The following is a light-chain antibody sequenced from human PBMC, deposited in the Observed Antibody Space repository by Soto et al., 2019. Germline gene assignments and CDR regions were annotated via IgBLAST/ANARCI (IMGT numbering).Light chain of an antibody. CDR2: AAS. CDR3: QQYYSFPWT. Sequence: QLTQSPSSLSASVGDRVTITCRASQGISSNLAWYQQKPGKAPELLIYAASTLQSGVPSRFSGSGSGTDFTLTISCLQSEDFATYYCQQYYSFPWTFGQGTKVDIK. CDR1: QGISSN. V-gene: IGKV1-9*01. J-gene: IGKJ1*01.